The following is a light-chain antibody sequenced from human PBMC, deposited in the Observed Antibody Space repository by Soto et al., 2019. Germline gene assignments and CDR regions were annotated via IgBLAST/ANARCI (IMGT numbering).Light chain of an antibody. V-gene: IGLV1-40*01. CDR1: SSNIGAGYD. CDR3: QSYDSSLSGVV. Sequence: QPVLTQPPSVSGAPGQRVTISCTGSSSNIGAGYDVHWYLQLPGTAPKLLIYGNINRPSGVPDRFSGSKSGTSASLAITGLQAEDEADYYCQSYDSSLSGVVFGGGTQLTV. J-gene: IGLJ2*01. CDR2: GNI.